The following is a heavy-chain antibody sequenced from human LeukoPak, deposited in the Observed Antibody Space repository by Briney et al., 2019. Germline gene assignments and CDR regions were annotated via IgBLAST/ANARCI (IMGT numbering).Heavy chain of an antibody. CDR2: INTNTRNP. Sequence: ASVKVSCKASGYTFTKYAMNWVRQAPGQGLEWMGWINTNTRNPTYAQGFTARVVFSLDTSVSTAYLQISSLKPEDTAVYYCARGAFDSRWACDIWGQGTMVTVSS. CDR3: ARGAFDSRWACDI. CDR1: GYTFTKYA. J-gene: IGHJ3*02. D-gene: IGHD3-9*01. V-gene: IGHV7-4-1*02.